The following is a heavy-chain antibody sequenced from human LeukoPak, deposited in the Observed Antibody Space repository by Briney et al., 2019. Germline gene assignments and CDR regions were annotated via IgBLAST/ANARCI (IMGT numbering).Heavy chain of an antibody. CDR1: GGSFSNYY. CDR3: ARQPPQYYGMDV. CDR2: IYTSGST. D-gene: IGHD1-14*01. J-gene: IGHJ6*02. V-gene: IGHV4-4*07. Sequence: PSETLSLTCTVSGGSFSNYYWSWIRQPAGKGLEWIGRIYTSGSTNYNPSVKSRVTMSVDTSNNQFSLKLTSVTAADTAVYYCARQPPQYYGMDVWGQGNPGHRLL.